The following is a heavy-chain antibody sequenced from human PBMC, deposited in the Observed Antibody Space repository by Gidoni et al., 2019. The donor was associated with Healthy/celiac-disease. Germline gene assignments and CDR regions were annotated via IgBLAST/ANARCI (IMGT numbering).Heavy chain of an antibody. D-gene: IGHD1-26*01. CDR1: GGTFSSYA. V-gene: IGHV1-69*01. CDR3: ARPQIVGATGAYYYYYGMDV. CDR2: IIPIFGTA. J-gene: IGHJ6*02. Sequence: QVQLVQSGAEVKKPGSSVKVSCKASGGTFSSYAISWVRQAPGQGLEWMGGIIPIFGTANYAQKFQGRVTITADESTSTAYMELSSLRSEDTAVYYCARPQIVGATGAYYYYYGMDVWGQGTTVTVSS.